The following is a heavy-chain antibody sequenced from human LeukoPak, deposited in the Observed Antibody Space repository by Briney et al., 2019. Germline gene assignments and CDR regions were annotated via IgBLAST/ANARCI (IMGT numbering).Heavy chain of an antibody. CDR2: ISSSGSTI. Sequence: GGSLRLSCAASGFTFSDYYMSWIRQAPGKGLEWVSYISSSGSTIYYADSVKGRFTISRDNSKNTLYLQMNSLRAEDTAVYYCAHGSGSWYFDYWGQGTLVTVSS. CDR1: GFTFSDYY. D-gene: IGHD3-10*01. CDR3: AHGSGSWYFDY. J-gene: IGHJ4*02. V-gene: IGHV3-11*01.